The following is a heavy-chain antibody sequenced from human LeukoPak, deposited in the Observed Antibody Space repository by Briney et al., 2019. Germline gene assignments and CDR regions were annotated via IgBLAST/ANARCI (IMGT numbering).Heavy chain of an antibody. CDR2: ISWNSGSI. D-gene: IGHD2-15*01. CDR3: AKDKRRVVVVAED. Sequence: PGRSLRLSCAASGFTFDDYAMHWVRQAPGKGLEWVSGISWNSGSIGYADSVKGRFTISRDNAKNSLYLQMNSLRAEDTALYYCAKDKRRVVVVAEDWGQGILVTVSS. V-gene: IGHV3-9*01. CDR1: GFTFDDYA. J-gene: IGHJ1*01.